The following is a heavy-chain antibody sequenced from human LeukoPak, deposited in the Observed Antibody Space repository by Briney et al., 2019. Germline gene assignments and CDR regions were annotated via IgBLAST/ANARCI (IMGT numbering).Heavy chain of an antibody. Sequence: SQTLSLTCTVSGGSISSGGYYWSWIRQPPGKGLEWIGYIYHSGSTYYNPSLKSRVTISVDRSKNQFSLKLSSVTAADTAVYYCAGEYCSSTSCYRTFDYWGQGTLVTVSS. V-gene: IGHV4-30-2*01. D-gene: IGHD2-2*02. CDR2: IYHSGST. CDR1: GGSISSGGYY. J-gene: IGHJ4*02. CDR3: AGEYCSSTSCYRTFDY.